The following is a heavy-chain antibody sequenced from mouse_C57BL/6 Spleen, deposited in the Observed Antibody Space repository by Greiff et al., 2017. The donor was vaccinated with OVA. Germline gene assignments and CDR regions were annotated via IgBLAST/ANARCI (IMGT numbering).Heavy chain of an antibody. CDR3: TLYDYDGVDY. CDR2: IDPEDGET. CDR1: GFNIKDYY. D-gene: IGHD2-4*01. V-gene: IGHV14-1*01. Sequence: VQLQQSGAELVRPGASVKLSCTASGFNIKDYYMHWVKQRPEQGLEWIGRIDPEDGETEYAPKFQGKATMTADTSSNTAYLQLSSLTSEDTAVYYCTLYDYDGVDYWGQGTTLTVSS. J-gene: IGHJ2*01.